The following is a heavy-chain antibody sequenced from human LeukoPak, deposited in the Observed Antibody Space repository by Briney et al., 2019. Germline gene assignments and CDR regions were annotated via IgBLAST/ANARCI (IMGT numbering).Heavy chain of an antibody. D-gene: IGHD3-16*01. Sequence: PGGSLRLSCATSGFTSTNYAIKSACDAPGEGLEWVSAVTGPGDTTYYAGSVKGRFFMSREDSKTTVYLQINSLRAEYTAIYYCAKGAEIDLWGQGTLVTVSS. CDR3: AKGAEIDL. CDR1: GFTSTNYA. J-gene: IGHJ5*02. CDR2: VTGPGDTT. V-gene: IGHV3-23*01.